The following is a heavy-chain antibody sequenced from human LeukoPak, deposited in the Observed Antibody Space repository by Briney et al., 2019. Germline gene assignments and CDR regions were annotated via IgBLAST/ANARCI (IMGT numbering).Heavy chain of an antibody. J-gene: IGHJ4*02. CDR2: INWNGGST. V-gene: IGHV3-20*04. CDR3: ARVSDGRNYYDSSGYSY. D-gene: IGHD3-22*01. CDR1: GFTFDDYG. Sequence: GGSLRLSCAASGFTFDDYGMSWVRQARGKGLEWVSGINWNGGSTGYADSVKGRFTISRDNAKNSLYLQMNSLRAEDTALYYCARVSDGRNYYDSSGYSYWGQGTLVTVSS.